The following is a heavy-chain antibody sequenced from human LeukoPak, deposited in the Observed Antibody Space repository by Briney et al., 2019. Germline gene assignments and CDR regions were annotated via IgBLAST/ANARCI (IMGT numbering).Heavy chain of an antibody. V-gene: IGHV3-30*02. Sequence: QPGGTLRLSCAASGFTFKNYGMHWVRQAPGKGLDWVAFIRFDESEKHYADSAKGRFTISRDISKDTLFLQMNGLRAEDTAVYYCARVLVELDDNAFDIWGQGTMVTVSS. CDR1: GFTFKNYG. D-gene: IGHD5-24*01. J-gene: IGHJ3*02. CDR3: ARVLVELDDNAFDI. CDR2: IRFDESEK.